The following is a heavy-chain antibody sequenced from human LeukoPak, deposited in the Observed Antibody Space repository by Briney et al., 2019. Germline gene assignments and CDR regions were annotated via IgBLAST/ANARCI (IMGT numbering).Heavy chain of an antibody. V-gene: IGHV3-23*01. CDR3: AKGDSSGWSTEYFQH. CDR1: GFTFSSYA. CDR2: ISGSGGST. Sequence: AGGSLRLSCAASGFTFSSYAMSWVRQAPGKGLEWVSAISGSGGSTYYADSVKGRFTISRDNSKNTLYLQMNSLRAEDTAVYYCAKGDSSGWSTEYFQHWGQGTLVTVSS. J-gene: IGHJ1*01. D-gene: IGHD6-19*01.